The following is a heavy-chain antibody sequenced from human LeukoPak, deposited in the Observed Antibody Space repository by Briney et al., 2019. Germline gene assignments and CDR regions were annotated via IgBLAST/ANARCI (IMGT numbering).Heavy chain of an antibody. CDR3: ASAYHEYSRHHFDY. J-gene: IGHJ4*02. CDR2: IIPTFGTA. V-gene: IGHV1-69*13. CDR1: VYTFTSYG. Sequence: DSAVNVSCQASVYTFTSYGISGVRQAPGQGLEWMGGIIPTFGTANYAQNFQGRVTITADESKSTAYMELSSLRSEDTAVYYCASAYHEYSRHHFDYWGQGTLVTVSS. D-gene: IGHD6-6*01.